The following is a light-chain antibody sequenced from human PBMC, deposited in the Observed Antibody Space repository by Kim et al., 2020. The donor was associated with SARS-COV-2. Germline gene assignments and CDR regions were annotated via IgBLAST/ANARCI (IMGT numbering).Light chain of an antibody. J-gene: IGKJ2*03. V-gene: IGKV4-1*01. CDR2: WAS. CDR1: QTVLYNSNNKNY. Sequence: RATLNCKSSQTVLYNSNNKNYLAWYQQKPGQVPKLLIYWASIRESGVSDRFSGSGSETDFTLTISSLQAEDVAVYYCQQYYSTPPSFGQGTKLEI. CDR3: QQYYSTPPS.